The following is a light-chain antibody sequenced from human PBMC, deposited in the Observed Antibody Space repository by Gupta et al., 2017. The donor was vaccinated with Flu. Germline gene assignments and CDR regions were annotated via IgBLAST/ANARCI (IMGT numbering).Light chain of an antibody. J-gene: IGKJ1*01. CDR1: QSVSSSY. CDR3: QQYGSSGT. Sequence: EIVLTQSPGTLSLSPGERATLSCRASQSVSSSYLAWYQQKPGQAPRLLFYGASSRATGIPDRFSGSGSGTDFTLTISRLEPEDFAVYYCQQYGSSGTFGQGTXVEIK. V-gene: IGKV3-20*01. CDR2: GAS.